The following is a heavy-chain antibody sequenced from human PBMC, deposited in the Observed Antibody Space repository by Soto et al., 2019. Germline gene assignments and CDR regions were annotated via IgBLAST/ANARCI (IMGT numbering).Heavy chain of an antibody. CDR3: AKGSPFRFDY. V-gene: IGHV3-23*01. Sequence: GGSLRLSCAASGFTFSTYYMSCIRQAPGKGLEWVSAISGSGGSTYYADSVKGRFTISRDNSKNTLYLQMNSLRAEDTAVYYCAKGSPFRFDYWGQGTLVTVSS. CDR2: ISGSGGST. J-gene: IGHJ4*02. CDR1: GFTFSTYY. D-gene: IGHD3-16*01.